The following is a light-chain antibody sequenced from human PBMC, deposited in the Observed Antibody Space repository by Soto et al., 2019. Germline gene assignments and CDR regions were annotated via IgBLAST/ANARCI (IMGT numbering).Light chain of an antibody. CDR2: DTS. CDR1: QDISNN. J-gene: IGKJ4*01. CDR3: QQFQSLPLT. Sequence: DIQMTQSPSSLSASVGDRVTITCQASQDISNNLNWYQQRPGKAPKLLIHDTSNLEIGVPSRISGSGFGTHLSLTIYSLQSEDIGTYYCQQFQSLPLTFGGGTKVEIK. V-gene: IGKV1-33*01.